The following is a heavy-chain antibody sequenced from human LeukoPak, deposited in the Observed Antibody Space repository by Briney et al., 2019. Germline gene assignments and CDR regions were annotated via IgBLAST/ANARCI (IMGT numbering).Heavy chain of an antibody. Sequence: ASVKVSCKASGYSFISYDINWVRQAPGQGLEWMGWMNPNSGYAGFAQKFPGRVTSTRDTSTGTAYLELSSLRSEDTAVYFCARGEYYGSGSWGYWGQGTLVTVSS. CDR3: ARGEYYGSGSWGY. CDR2: MNPNSGYA. J-gene: IGHJ4*02. CDR1: GYSFISYD. D-gene: IGHD3-10*01. V-gene: IGHV1-8*02.